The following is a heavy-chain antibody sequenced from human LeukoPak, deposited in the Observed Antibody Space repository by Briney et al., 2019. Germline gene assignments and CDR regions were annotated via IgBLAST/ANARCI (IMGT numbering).Heavy chain of an antibody. CDR1: GYSFTSYW. CDR2: IYPGDSDT. D-gene: IGHD3-22*01. J-gene: IGHJ4*02. CDR3: ARQPQVDYYHSSGYYESYYFDY. V-gene: IGHV5-51*01. Sequence: GASLKISCKGSGYSFTSYWIGWVRQLPGKGLEWMGIIYPGDSDTRYSPSLQGQVTISADKSISTAYLQWSSLKASDTAMYYCARQPQVDYYHSSGYYESYYFDYWRQGSLVTVPS.